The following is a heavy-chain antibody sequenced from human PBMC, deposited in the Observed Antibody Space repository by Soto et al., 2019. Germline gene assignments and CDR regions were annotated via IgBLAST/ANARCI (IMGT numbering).Heavy chain of an antibody. CDR3: ARDWDSSSSTFDY. V-gene: IGHV3-33*01. D-gene: IGHD6-6*01. CDR1: GFTFSSYG. CDR2: IWYDGSNK. J-gene: IGHJ4*02. Sequence: QVQLVESGGGVVQPGRSLRLSCAASGFTFSSYGMHWVRQAPGKGLEWVAVIWYDGSNKYYADSVKGRFTISRDNSKNTLYLQMNSLRAEDTAVYYCARDWDSSSSTFDYWGQGTLVTVSS.